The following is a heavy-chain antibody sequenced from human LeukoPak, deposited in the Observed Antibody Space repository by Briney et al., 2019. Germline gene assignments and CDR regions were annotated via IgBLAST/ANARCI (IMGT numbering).Heavy chain of an antibody. CDR3: ATTPQHYYDSSGYYLD. Sequence: SETLSLTCTVSGGSISSITSYWGWVRQPPGKGLEWIGSIFYGGSTYYNPSLKSRITISVDTSKNHFSLELSSVTAADTAIYYCATTPQHYYDSSGYYLDWGEGTLVTVSS. CDR2: IFYGGST. V-gene: IGHV4-39*02. J-gene: IGHJ4*02. D-gene: IGHD3-22*01. CDR1: GGSISSITSY.